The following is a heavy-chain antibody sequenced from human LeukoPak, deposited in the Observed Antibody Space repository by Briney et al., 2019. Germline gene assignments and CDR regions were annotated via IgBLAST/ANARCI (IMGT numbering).Heavy chain of an antibody. CDR2: IIPIFGTA. Sequence: ASVKVSCKASGGTFSSYAISWVRQAPGQGLEWMGGIIPIFGTANYAQKFQGRVTITADKSTSTAYMELSSLRSEDTAVYYCARRNYYDSSGYYGYWGQGTLITVSS. CDR3: ARRNYYDSSGYYGY. CDR1: GGTFSSYA. J-gene: IGHJ4*02. V-gene: IGHV1-69*06. D-gene: IGHD3-22*01.